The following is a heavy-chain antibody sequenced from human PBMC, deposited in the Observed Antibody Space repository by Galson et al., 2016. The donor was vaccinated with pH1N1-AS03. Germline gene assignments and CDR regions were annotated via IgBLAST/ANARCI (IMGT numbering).Heavy chain of an antibody. V-gene: IGHV3-30*04. J-gene: IGHJ6*02. CDR3: ARDTTTTRLLAAVPI. CDR2: ISYDGSDK. D-gene: IGHD6-13*01. Sequence: SLRLSCAASGLSLSTYALHWVRQAPGKGLEWVAVISYDGSDKYYADSVRGRFTISRDNSKNTVYLQMNKLRTDDTAVYYCARDTTTTRLLAAVPIWGQGTTVTVS. CDR1: GLSLSTYA.